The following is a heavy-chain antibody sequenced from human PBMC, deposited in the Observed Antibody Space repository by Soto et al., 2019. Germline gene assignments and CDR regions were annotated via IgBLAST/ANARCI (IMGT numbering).Heavy chain of an antibody. D-gene: IGHD6-13*01. Sequence: ASVKVSCKASGYTFTSYGISWVRQAPGQGLEWMGWISAYNGNTNYAQKLQGRVTMTTDTSTSTAYMELRSLRSDDTAVYYCARPSSSWSPDAFDIWGQGTMVTVSS. V-gene: IGHV1-18*01. CDR1: GYTFTSYG. J-gene: IGHJ3*02. CDR3: ARPSSSWSPDAFDI. CDR2: ISAYNGNT.